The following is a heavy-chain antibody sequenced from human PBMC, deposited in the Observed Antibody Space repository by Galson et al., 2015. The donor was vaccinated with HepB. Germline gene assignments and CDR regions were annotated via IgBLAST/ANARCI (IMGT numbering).Heavy chain of an antibody. J-gene: IGHJ5*02. V-gene: IGHV1-69*04. CDR1: GGTFSSYA. CDR2: IIPILGIA. CDR3: ARDRDHYYDSSGYHA. D-gene: IGHD3-22*01. Sequence: SVKVSCKASGGTFSSYAISWVRQAPGQGLEWMGRIIPILGIANYAQKFQSRVTITADKSTSTAYMELSSLRSEDTAVYYCARDRDHYYDSSGYHAWGQGTLVTVSS.